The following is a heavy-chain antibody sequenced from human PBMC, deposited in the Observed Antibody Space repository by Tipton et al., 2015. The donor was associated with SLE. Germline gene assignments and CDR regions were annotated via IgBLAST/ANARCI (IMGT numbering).Heavy chain of an antibody. CDR2: IYYSGST. D-gene: IGHD1-26*01. Sequence: TLSLTCTVSGGSISSGGYYWSWIRQHPGKGLEWIGYIYYSGSTYYNPSLKSRVTISVDTSKNQFSLKLNSVTAADTAVYYCARDWEGRWELHLGIWVYWGQGTLVTVSS. V-gene: IGHV4-31*03. CDR1: GGSISSGGYY. CDR3: ARDWEGRWELHLGIWVY. J-gene: IGHJ4*02.